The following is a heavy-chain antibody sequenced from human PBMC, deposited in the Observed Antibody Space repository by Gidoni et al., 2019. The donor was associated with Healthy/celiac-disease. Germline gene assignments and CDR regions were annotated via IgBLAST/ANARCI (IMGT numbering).Heavy chain of an antibody. CDR3: AVGGYCSSTSCFASSIAVRLAY. V-gene: IGHV4-34*01. J-gene: IGHJ4*02. CDR1: GGSFSGYD. Sequence: QVQLQQWGAGRLKPSETLSLTGAVYGGSFSGYDWSWSRQPPGKGLEWIGEIHHSGSTKYHPSLQSRVTISVDTSKNQFSLKLSSVTAAATAVYYCAVGGYCSSTSCFASSIAVRLAYWGQGTLVTVSS. CDR2: IHHSGST. D-gene: IGHD2-2*01.